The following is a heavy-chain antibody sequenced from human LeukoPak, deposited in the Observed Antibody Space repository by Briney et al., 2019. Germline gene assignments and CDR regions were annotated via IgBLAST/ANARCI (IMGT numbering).Heavy chain of an antibody. D-gene: IGHD2-8*01. CDR3: ARAHAGVSGVLMVYATYIYYGMAV. J-gene: IGHJ6*02. Sequence: GASVRVSSTAPGYTSTSYAICCVREAPGQGLGRMGWISASNGNTNYAPKLKGRVTMTTDTSTTTAWLELRSLRSDDTAVYYCARAHAGVSGVLMVYATYIYYGMAVWGPGTTVTVSS. CDR1: GYTSTSYA. V-gene: IGHV1-18*01. CDR2: ISASNGNT.